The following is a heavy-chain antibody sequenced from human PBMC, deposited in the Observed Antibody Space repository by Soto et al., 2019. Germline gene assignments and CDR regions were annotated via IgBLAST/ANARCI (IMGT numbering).Heavy chain of an antibody. J-gene: IGHJ6*02. V-gene: IGHV4-30-4*01. Sequence: SETLSLTCTVSGGSISSGDYYWSWIRQPPGKGLEWIGYIYYSGSTYYNPSLKSRVTISVDTSKNQFSLKLSSVTAADTAVYYCARDNILGILYGGMDVWGQGTTVTVYS. CDR3: ARDNILGILYGGMDV. CDR2: IYYSGST. D-gene: IGHD3-3*01. CDR1: GGSISSGDYY.